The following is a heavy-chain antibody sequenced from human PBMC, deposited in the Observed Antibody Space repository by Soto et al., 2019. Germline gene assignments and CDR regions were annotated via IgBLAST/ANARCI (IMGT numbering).Heavy chain of an antibody. D-gene: IGHD2-2*01. CDR3: ARVPALDFCGRTSCLYYFDY. V-gene: IGHV3-23*01. CDR1: GFTFSRFV. Sequence: GGALRLSCVASGFTFSRFVMSWVRQAPGKGLEWVSTINSNGDSTYYADSVKGRFTISRDNSKNSLYLQMSSLRADDTAVYYCARVPALDFCGRTSCLYYFDYWGQGALVTVSS. CDR2: INSNGDST. J-gene: IGHJ4*02.